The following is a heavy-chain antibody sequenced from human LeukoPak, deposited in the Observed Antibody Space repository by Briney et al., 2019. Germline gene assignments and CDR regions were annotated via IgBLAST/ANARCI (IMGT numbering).Heavy chain of an antibody. J-gene: IGHJ3*02. V-gene: IGHV1-69*13. CDR1: GGTFSSYA. Sequence: SVKVSCKDSGGTFSSYAISWVRQAPGQGLEWMGGIIPIFGTANYAQKFQGRVTITADESTSTAYMELSSLRSEDTAVYYCARVSQTGTTRGDAFDIWGQGTMVTVSS. CDR2: IIPIFGTA. D-gene: IGHD1-1*01. CDR3: ARVSQTGTTRGDAFDI.